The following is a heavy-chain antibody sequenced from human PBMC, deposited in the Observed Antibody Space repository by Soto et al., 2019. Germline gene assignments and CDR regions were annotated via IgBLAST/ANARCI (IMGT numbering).Heavy chain of an antibody. D-gene: IGHD1-26*01. CDR2: GIPIFGTA. CDR1: GGTFSSYS. J-gene: IGHJ3*02. CDR3: ARNADVGATWGTAFDI. Sequence: SVKGSCKASGGTFSSYSFSWVRQAPGQGLERKGGGIPIFGTANYAQKFQGRVTITADESTSTAYMELSSLRSEDTAVYYCARNADVGATWGTAFDIWGQGTMVTVSS. V-gene: IGHV1-69*13.